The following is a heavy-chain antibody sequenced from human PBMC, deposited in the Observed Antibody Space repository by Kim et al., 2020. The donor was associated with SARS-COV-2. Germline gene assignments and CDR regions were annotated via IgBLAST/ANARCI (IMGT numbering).Heavy chain of an antibody. CDR1: GFTFDDYA. V-gene: IGHV3-9*01. J-gene: IGHJ3*02. CDR2: ISWNSGSI. Sequence: GGSLRLSCAASGFTFDDYAMHWVRQAPGKGLEWVSGISWNSGSIGYADSVKGRFTISRDNAKNSLYLQMNSLRAEDTALYYCAKGSEYQLLLEGDAFDIWGQGTMVTVSS. CDR3: AKGSEYQLLLEGDAFDI. D-gene: IGHD2-2*01.